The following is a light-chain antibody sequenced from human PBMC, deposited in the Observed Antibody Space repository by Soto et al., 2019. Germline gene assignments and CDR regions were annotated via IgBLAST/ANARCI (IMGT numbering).Light chain of an antibody. Sequence: EIVLTQSPATLSLSPGERATLSCRASQSVSSYLAWYQQKPGQAPRLLIYDASNRATGIPDRFSGSGSGTDFTLTIRRLEPEDFAVYYCQQYGSSPTTFGQGTKVDIK. J-gene: IGKJ1*01. V-gene: IGKV3-20*01. CDR3: QQYGSSPTT. CDR1: QSVSSY. CDR2: DAS.